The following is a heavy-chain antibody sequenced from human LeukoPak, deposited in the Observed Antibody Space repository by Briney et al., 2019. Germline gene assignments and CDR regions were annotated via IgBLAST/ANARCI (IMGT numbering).Heavy chain of an antibody. J-gene: IGHJ4*02. CDR3: VRDGGVSGYDLLDY. CDR1: GFTFSNYW. CDR2: INQDGSKE. Sequence: GGSLRLSCAASGFTFSNYWMTWVRQAPGKGLEWVANINQDGSKEYYMDSVKARFTISRDNAKNSLSLQMNSPRAEDTAVYYCVRDGGVSGYDLLDYWGQGTLVTVSS. V-gene: IGHV3-7*01. D-gene: IGHD5-12*01.